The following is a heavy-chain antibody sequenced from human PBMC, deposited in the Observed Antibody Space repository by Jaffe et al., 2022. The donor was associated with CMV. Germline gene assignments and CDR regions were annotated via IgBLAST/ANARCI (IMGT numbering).Heavy chain of an antibody. D-gene: IGHD3-10*01. CDR1: GFTFSNYA. CDR3: PRRGRGPNFYSFYMDV. Sequence: EVQLVESGGGLVQPGGSLRLSCAASGFTFSNYAMNWVRQAPGKGLEWISVISSSGGSTNYVDSVKGRFTVSRDNSKNTLYLQMNSLTAEDTGVYYCPRRGRGPNFYSFYMDVWGKGTSVTVS. V-gene: IGHV3-23*04. CDR2: ISSSGGST. J-gene: IGHJ6*03.